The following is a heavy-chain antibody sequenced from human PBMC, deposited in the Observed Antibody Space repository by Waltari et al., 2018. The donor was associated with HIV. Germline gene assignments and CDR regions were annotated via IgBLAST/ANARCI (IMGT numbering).Heavy chain of an antibody. CDR2: INPSGNST. Sequence: QVQLVQSGAEVKKPGASVKVSGKASGYTFISYYMHWVRQAPGQGLEWMGIINPSGNSTSYVQKFQGRLTMTRDTSTSTVYMELSSLRSEDTAVYYCARAPCSGGSCRLFDYWGQGTLVTVSS. J-gene: IGHJ4*02. CDR1: GYTFISYY. CDR3: ARAPCSGGSCRLFDY. V-gene: IGHV1-46*01. D-gene: IGHD2-15*01.